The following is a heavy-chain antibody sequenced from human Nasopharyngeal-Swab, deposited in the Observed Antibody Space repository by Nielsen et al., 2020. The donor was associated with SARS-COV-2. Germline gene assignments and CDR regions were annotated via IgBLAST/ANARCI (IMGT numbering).Heavy chain of an antibody. Sequence: LSPTCAASGFTFSSYEMNWVRQAPGKGLEWVSYISSSGSTIYYADSVKGRFTISRDNAKNSLYLQMNSLRAEDTAVYYCARDAYPGYIWGQGTMVTVSS. D-gene: IGHD2-2*01. J-gene: IGHJ3*02. CDR3: ARDAYPGYI. CDR1: GFTFSSYE. CDR2: ISSSGSTI. V-gene: IGHV3-48*03.